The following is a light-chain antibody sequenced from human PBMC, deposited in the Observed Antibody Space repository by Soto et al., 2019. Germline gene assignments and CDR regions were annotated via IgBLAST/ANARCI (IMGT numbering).Light chain of an antibody. CDR1: SSDVGGYNY. V-gene: IGLV2-14*01. CDR3: SSYTSSSTLE. J-gene: IGLJ2*01. Sequence: QSVLTQPASVSGSPGQSITISCTGTSSDVGGYNYVSWYQQHPGKAPKLMIYDVSNRPSGVSNRFSGSKSGNTASPTISGLQAEDEADYYCSSYTSSSTLEFGGGTKLTVL. CDR2: DVS.